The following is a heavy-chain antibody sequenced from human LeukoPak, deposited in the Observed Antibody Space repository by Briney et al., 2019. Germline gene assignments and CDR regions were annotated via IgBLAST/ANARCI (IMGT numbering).Heavy chain of an antibody. CDR2: IHPSGST. J-gene: IGHJ4*02. CDR1: GDSISSYY. V-gene: IGHV4-4*07. Sequence: SETLSLTCTVSGDSISSYYWSWIRQPAGKGLEWIGRIHPSGSTNYNPSLKSRVTLSVDTSKNQFSLKLNPVTAADTAVYYCARGPPPDFDYWGRGTLVTVSS. CDR3: ARGPPPDFDY.